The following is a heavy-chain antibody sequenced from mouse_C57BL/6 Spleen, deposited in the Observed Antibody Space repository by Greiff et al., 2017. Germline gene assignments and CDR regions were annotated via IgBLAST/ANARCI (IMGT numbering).Heavy chain of an antibody. CDR3: ARWGDGLAY. J-gene: IGHJ3*01. V-gene: IGHV1-69*01. CDR1: GYTFTSYW. Sequence: VQLQQPGAELVMPGASVKLSCKASGYTFTSYWMHWVKQRPGQGLEWIGEIDPSDSYTNYNQKFKGKSTLTVDKSSSTAYMQLSSLTSEDSAVYYCARWGDGLAYWGQGTLVTVSA. D-gene: IGHD2-3*01. CDR2: IDPSDSYT.